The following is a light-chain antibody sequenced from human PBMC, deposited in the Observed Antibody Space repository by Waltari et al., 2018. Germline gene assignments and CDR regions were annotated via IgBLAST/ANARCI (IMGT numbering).Light chain of an antibody. J-gene: IGLJ2*01. Sequence: QSVLTQPPSVSGAPGQRVTISCSGGGSNIGRNSVNWYEQVPGTAPKLLMYRSDQRPSGVSDRFSGSKSGTSASLAIIGLLSADEADYICATWDDSLNAWIFGGGTRVTVL. CDR2: RSD. CDR1: GSNIGRNS. V-gene: IGLV1-44*01. CDR3: ATWDDSLNAWI.